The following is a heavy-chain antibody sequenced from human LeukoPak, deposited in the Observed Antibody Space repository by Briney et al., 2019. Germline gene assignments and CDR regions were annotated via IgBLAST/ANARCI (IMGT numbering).Heavy chain of an antibody. CDR2: IYYSGST. CDR1: GGSISSYY. Sequence: ETLSLTCTVSGGSISSYYWSWIRQPPGKGLEWMGYIYYSGSTNYNPSLKSRVTISVDTSKNQFSLKLNSVTAADTAVYYCARSSESYDSSGYYSYYFDYWGQGTLVTVSS. V-gene: IGHV4-59*01. CDR3: ARSSESYDSSGYYSYYFDY. D-gene: IGHD3-22*01. J-gene: IGHJ4*02.